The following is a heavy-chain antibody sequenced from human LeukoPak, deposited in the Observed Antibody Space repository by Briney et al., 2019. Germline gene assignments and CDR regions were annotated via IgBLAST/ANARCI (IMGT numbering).Heavy chain of an antibody. D-gene: IGHD6-13*01. CDR3: ARDRGSSSWYAFDY. CDR1: GFTSSSYA. V-gene: IGHV3-23*01. Sequence: GGSLRLSCAASGFTSSSYAMSWVRQAPGKGLEWVSGISGSGGSTYYADSVKGRFTISRDNSKNTLYLQMNSLRAEDTAVHYCARDRGSSSWYAFDYWGQGTLVTVSS. J-gene: IGHJ4*02. CDR2: ISGSGGST.